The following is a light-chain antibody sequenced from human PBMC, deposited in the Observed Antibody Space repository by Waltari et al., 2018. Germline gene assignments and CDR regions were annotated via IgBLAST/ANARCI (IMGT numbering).Light chain of an antibody. CDR2: WAS. CDR1: QSVFYRSDKKNY. CDR3: QQYYRSRT. J-gene: IGKJ1*01. V-gene: IGKV4-1*01. Sequence: QSVFYRSDKKNYQARYQTQPGQPPKWRFYWASTRESGVPDRFRASGSGTDFTLTINNLQAEDVAVYYCQQYYRSRTFGQGTKVEIK.